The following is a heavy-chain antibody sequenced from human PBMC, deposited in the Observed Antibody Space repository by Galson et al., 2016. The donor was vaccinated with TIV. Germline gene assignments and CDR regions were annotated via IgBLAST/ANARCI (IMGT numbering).Heavy chain of an antibody. J-gene: IGHJ5*02. CDR2: IYNDGST. V-gene: IGHV3-66*01. D-gene: IGHD4-11*01. Sequence: SLRLSCAASGFTVSGNYMTWVRQAPGKGLEWVSLIYNDGSTTYADSVKGRFSISRDNFKNTVYLQMSSLRAEDTAVYYCARGLGNSNYYTHRFDPWGHGTLVTVSS. CDR3: ARGLGNSNYYTHRFDP. CDR1: GFTVSGNY.